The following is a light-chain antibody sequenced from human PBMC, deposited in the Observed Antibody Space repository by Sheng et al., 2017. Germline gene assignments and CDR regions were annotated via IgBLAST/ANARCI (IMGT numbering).Light chain of an antibody. J-gene: IGLJ2*01. CDR3: SSYTSSSTLV. CDR1: SSDVGDYNY. V-gene: IGLV2-14*03. Sequence: QSALTQPASVSGSPGQSITISCTGTSSDVGDYNYVSWYQQHPGKAPKLMIYDVSNRPSGVSNRFSGSKSGNTASLTISGLHAEDEADYYCSSYTSSSTLVFGGGTKLTVL. CDR2: DVS.